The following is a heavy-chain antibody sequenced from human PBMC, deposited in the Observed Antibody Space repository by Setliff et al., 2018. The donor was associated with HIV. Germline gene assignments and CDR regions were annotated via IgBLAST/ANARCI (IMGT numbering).Heavy chain of an antibody. CDR2: IYYSGST. CDR3: ARAAAGNTGPFDL. J-gene: IGHJ4*02. V-gene: IGHV4-39*01. Sequence: SETLSLTCTVSGGSISGDYYWSWIRQPPGKGLEWIGSIYYSGSTYYNPSLNSRVTISVDASKNQFSLKLTSVTASDTAVYYCARAAAGNTGPFDLWGQGSPVTVSS. CDR1: GGSISGDYY. D-gene: IGHD4-17*01.